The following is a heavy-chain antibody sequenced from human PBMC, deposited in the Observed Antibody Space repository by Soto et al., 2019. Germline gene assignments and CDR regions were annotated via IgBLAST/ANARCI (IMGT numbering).Heavy chain of an antibody. CDR2: ISVNWGST. V-gene: IGHV3-23*01. Sequence: EVQLLESGGGLVQPGGSLRLSCAASGFTFNSYAMTWVRQGPGKGLEWVSGISVNWGSTHYAGSVKGRFTISRDNSKNTLSLQMNSLRAEDTAVYYCAKSLSTGTGDAFDIWGQGTMVTVSS. D-gene: IGHD1-1*01. J-gene: IGHJ3*02. CDR3: AKSLSTGTGDAFDI. CDR1: GFTFNSYA.